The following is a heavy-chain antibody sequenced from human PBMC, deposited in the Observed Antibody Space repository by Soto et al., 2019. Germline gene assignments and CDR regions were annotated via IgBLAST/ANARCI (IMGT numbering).Heavy chain of an antibody. V-gene: IGHV3-15*01. D-gene: IGHD3-3*01. Sequence: VQLVESGGGLVKPGGSLRLSCAASGFTFSNAWMSWVRQAPGKGLEWVGRIKSKTDGGTTDYAAPVKGRFTISRDDSKNTLYLQMNSLKTEDTAVYYCTTEDDFWSGALGNWGQGTLVTVSS. CDR2: IKSKTDGGTT. CDR1: GFTFSNAW. CDR3: TTEDDFWSGALGN. J-gene: IGHJ4*02.